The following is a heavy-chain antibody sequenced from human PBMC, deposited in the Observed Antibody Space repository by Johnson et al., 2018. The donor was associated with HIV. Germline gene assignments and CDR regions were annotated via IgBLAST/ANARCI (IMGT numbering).Heavy chain of an antibody. CDR1: GLTFSRYG. Sequence: QMQLVESGGGVVQPGRSLRLSCAASGLTFSRYGMHWVRHAPGKGLERVAVIWYDGRNKYYADSVKGRFPISRDNSKNTLYLQMNSLRAEDTAVYYCAKDPMVATPANAFDIWGQGTMVTVSS. CDR2: IWYDGRNK. V-gene: IGHV3-33*06. J-gene: IGHJ3*02. CDR3: AKDPMVATPANAFDI. D-gene: IGHD5-12*01.